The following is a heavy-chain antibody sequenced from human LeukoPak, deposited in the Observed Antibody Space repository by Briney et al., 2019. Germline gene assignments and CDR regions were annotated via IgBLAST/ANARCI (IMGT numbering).Heavy chain of an antibody. CDR3: AKDQWLRVAGLGATGSQSYFDY. J-gene: IGHJ4*02. Sequence: PGGSLRLSCAASGFTFSSYAMSWVRQAPGKGLEWVSAISGSGGSTYYADSVKGRFTISRDNSKNTLYLQMNSLRAEDTAVYYCAKDQWLRVAGLGATGSQSYFDYWGQGTLVTVSS. CDR1: GFTFSSYA. D-gene: IGHD1-26*01. V-gene: IGHV3-23*01. CDR2: ISGSGGST.